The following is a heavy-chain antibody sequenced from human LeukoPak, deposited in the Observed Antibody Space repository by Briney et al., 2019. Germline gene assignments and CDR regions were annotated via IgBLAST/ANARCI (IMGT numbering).Heavy chain of an antibody. CDR1: GGSISSSSYY. V-gene: IGHV4-39*07. D-gene: IGHD6-13*01. CDR2: IYHSGST. Sequence: PSETLSLTCTVSGGSISSSSYYWGWIRQPPGKGLEWIGSIYHSGSTYYNPSLKSRVTISVDTSKSQFSLKLSSVTAADTAVYYCARDGEIIAAAGPLDYWGQGTLVTVSS. J-gene: IGHJ4*02. CDR3: ARDGEIIAAAGPLDY.